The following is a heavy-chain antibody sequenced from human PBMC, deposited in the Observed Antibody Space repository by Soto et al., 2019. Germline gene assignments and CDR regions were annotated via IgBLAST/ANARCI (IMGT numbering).Heavy chain of an antibody. CDR3: ARDGLWFGEFDD. V-gene: IGHV4-59*01. J-gene: IGHJ4*02. CDR1: GGSISSYY. Sequence: PSATLSLTCTVSGGSISSYYWSWIRQPPGKGLEWIGYIYYSGSTNYNPSLKSRVTISVDTSKNQFPLKLSSVTAADTAVYYGARDGLWFGEFDDRGKRTPVTVAS. D-gene: IGHD3-10*01. CDR2: IYYSGST.